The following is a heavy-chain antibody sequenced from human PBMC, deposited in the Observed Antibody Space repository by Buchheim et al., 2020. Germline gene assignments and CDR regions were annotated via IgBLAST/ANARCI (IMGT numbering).Heavy chain of an antibody. J-gene: IGHJ4*02. CDR2: IYHSGST. V-gene: IGHV4-4*02. CDR1: GGSISSSNW. Sequence: QVQLQESGPGLVKPSGTLSLTCAVSGGSISSSNWWSWVRQPPGKGLEWTGAIYHSGSTNYNPSLKSRVTISVATSTNQFSLKLSSVTAADTAVYYCARFHYDFWSGYYTDYWGQGTL. CDR3: ARFHYDFWSGYYTDY. D-gene: IGHD3-3*01.